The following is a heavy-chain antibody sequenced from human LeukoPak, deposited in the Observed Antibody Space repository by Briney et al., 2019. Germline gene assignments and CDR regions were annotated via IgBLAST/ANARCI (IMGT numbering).Heavy chain of an antibody. V-gene: IGHV1-69*04. D-gene: IGHD3-22*01. CDR2: IIPILGIA. CDR3: ARTSGFSYYYDSSGYYGDAFDI. J-gene: IGHJ3*02. CDR1: GYTFTSYA. Sequence: SVKVSCKASGYTFTSYAISWVRQAPGQGLEWMGRIIPILGIANYAQKFQGRVTITADKSTSTAYMELSSLRSEDTAVYYCARTSGFSYYYDSSGYYGDAFDIWGQGTMVTVSS.